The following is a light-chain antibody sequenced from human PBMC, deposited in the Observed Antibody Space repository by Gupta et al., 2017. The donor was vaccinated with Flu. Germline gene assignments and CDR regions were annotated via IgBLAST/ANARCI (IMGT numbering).Light chain of an antibody. J-gene: IGLJ2*01. Sequence: STSLTCTGTSSNIGSYNLVFWYQQHPDKAPKLMIYEVNTRPAGVSTRFSASKSGNTASLTISGRQEEVEADYFYCSDGGGSNWVFGGGTKLTVL. CDR3: CSDGGGSNWV. V-gene: IGLV2-23*02. CDR2: EVN. CDR1: SSNIGSYNL.